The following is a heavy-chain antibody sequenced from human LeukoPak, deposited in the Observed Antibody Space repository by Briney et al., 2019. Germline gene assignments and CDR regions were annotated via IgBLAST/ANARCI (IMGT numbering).Heavy chain of an antibody. CDR1: GFTFNYYD. CDR2: IRTTGDT. V-gene: IGHV3-13*01. D-gene: IGHD3-22*01. J-gene: IGHJ2*01. Sequence: GGSLRPSCAVSGFTFNYYDMHWVRQAPGKRLEWVSAIRTTGDTHYPDSVKGRFAMSREDAKNSVHLQMNTLRAGDTAVYYCARGVSYYYDNSGHPGWYFDLWGRGTLVTVSS. CDR3: ARGVSYYYDNSGHPGWYFDL.